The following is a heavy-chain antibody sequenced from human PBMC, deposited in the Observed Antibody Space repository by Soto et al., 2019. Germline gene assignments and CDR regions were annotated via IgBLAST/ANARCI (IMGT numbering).Heavy chain of an antibody. J-gene: IGHJ4*02. CDR2: IYHGGST. V-gene: IGHV4-39*02. Sequence: SETLSLTCTVSGGSISTSSYYWGWIRQPPGKGLEWIGSIYHGGSTYYNPSLNSRVTLSIDMTNNHVSLILNSVTAADTAVYYCARDPRGVAGHFDYWGQGTLVTVSS. CDR3: ARDPRGVAGHFDY. CDR1: GGSISTSSYY. D-gene: IGHD6-19*01.